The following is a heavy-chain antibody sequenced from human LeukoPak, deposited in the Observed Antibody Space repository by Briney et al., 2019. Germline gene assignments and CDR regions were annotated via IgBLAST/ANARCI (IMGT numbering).Heavy chain of an antibody. V-gene: IGHV3-30-3*01. CDR3: ARVDSSGWLIYGMDV. CDR2: ISYDGSDK. CDR1: GFTFSNYG. J-gene: IGHJ6*02. D-gene: IGHD6-19*01. Sequence: GGSLILSCAASGFTFSNYGIHWVRQAPGKGLEWVAVISYDGSDKYYADSVKGRFIISRDNSKNTLYMQMNSLRAEDTAVYYCARVDSSGWLIYGMDVWGQGTTVTVSS.